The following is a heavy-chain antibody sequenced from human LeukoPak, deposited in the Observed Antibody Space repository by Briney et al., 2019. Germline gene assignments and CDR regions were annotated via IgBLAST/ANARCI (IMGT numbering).Heavy chain of an antibody. CDR1: GFAFRNYW. J-gene: IGHJ5*02. D-gene: IGHD2-21*02. CDR3: ARGGKLESTALAS. CDR2: NPDGSTT. V-gene: IGHV3-74*01. Sequence: GGSLRLSCVASGFAFRNYWMYWVRQGPGEGLVWLSRNPDGSTTTYADSVKGRSTISRDNANRMLSLHINSLRVEDSAIYYCARGGKLESTALASWGQGSLVVVSS.